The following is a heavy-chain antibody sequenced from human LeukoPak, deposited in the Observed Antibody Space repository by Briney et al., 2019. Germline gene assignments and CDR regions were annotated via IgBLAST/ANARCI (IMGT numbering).Heavy chain of an antibody. CDR3: ARGSSSSASYYYYYYGMDV. J-gene: IGHJ6*02. V-gene: IGHV1-18*01. Sequence: GASVKVSCKASGYTFTSYGISWVRQAPGQGLEWMGWISAYNSNTNYAQKLQGRVTMTTDTSTSTAYMELRSLRSDDTAVYYCARGSSSSASYYYYYYGMDVWGQGTTVTVSS. CDR1: GYTFTSYG. D-gene: IGHD6-13*01. CDR2: ISAYNSNT.